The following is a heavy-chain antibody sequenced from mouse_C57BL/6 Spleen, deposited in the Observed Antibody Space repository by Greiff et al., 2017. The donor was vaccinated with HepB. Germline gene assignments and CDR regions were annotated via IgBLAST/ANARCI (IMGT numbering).Heavy chain of an antibody. CDR1: GFSLSTSGMG. Sequence: QVTLKVCGPGILQSSQTLSLTCSFSGFSLSTSGMGVSWIRQPSGKGLEWLAHIYWDDDKRYNPSLKSRLTISKDTSRNQVFLKITSVDTADTATYYCARRLGYDYDDGFDYWGQGTTLTVSS. V-gene: IGHV8-12*01. D-gene: IGHD2-4*01. J-gene: IGHJ2*01. CDR3: ARRLGYDYDDGFDY. CDR2: IYWDDDK.